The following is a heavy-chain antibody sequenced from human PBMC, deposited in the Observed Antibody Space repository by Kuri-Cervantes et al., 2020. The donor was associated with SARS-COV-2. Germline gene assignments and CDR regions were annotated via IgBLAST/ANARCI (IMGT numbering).Heavy chain of an antibody. Sequence: SETLSLTCAVYGGSFSGYYWSWIRQPPGKGLEWIGEINHSGSTNYNPSLKSRVTISVDTSKNQFSLKLSSVTAADTAVYYCARLRWDSGYYYGMDVWGQGTTVTVSS. CDR2: INHSGST. CDR1: GGSFSGYY. D-gene: IGHD4-23*01. V-gene: IGHV4-34*01. CDR3: ARLRWDSGYYYGMDV. J-gene: IGHJ6*02.